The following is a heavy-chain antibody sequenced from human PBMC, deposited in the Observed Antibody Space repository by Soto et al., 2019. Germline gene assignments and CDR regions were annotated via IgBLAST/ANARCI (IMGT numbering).Heavy chain of an antibody. Sequence: SETLSLTCTVSGDSISSGGYYWSWIRQHPGKGLEWIGYIYDNGGAYYSPSLKGRVVISVDRSENQFSLRLSSFTAADTAVYYCARVKGGTTRRAFDSWGQGTLVTVSS. CDR2: IYDNGGA. CDR1: GDSISSGGYY. V-gene: IGHV4-31*03. CDR3: ARVKGGTTRRAFDS. D-gene: IGHD1-7*01. J-gene: IGHJ4*02.